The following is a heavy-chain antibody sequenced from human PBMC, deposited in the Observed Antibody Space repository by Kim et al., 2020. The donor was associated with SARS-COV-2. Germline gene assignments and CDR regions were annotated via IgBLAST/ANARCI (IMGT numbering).Heavy chain of an antibody. Sequence: YKDYAIALKSRMTINPDTSKNQFSLQLNSVTPEDTAVYYCTRGTSRDGMDVWGQGTTVTVSS. J-gene: IGHJ6*02. CDR2: YK. D-gene: IGHD1-1*01. V-gene: IGHV6-1*01. CDR3: TRGTSRDGMDV.